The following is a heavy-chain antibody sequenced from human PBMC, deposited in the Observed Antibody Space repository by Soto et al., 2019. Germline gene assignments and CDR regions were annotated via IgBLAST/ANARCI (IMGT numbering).Heavy chain of an antibody. Sequence: EVQVVESGGGLVKPGGSLRLSCAASGFTFSNHSMNWVRQAPGKGLEWVSTISSSSTYIYYADSVKGRFTISRDNAKNSLYLQMNSLRAEDTAVYYCAKVTGYYMDHWGQGTLVTVSS. V-gene: IGHV3-21*04. D-gene: IGHD3-9*01. CDR3: AKVTGYYMDH. CDR2: ISSSSTYI. CDR1: GFTFSNHS. J-gene: IGHJ4*02.